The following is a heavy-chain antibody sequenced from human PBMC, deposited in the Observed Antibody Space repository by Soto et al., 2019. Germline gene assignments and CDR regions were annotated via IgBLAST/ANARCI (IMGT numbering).Heavy chain of an antibody. CDR3: ARDVGLGPVTVSTHVDY. V-gene: IGHV1-69*08. CDR1: GGTFSNYT. Sequence: QVQLVQSGAEVKKPGSSVKVSCKASGGTFSNYTITWVRQAPGQGLEWMGRIIPILDIANYGKKFQGRVTITADKSTSTAYMELSSLRSEDTAVYYCARDVGLGPVTVSTHVDYWGQGTLVIVSS. CDR2: IIPILDIA. D-gene: IGHD4-17*01. J-gene: IGHJ4*02.